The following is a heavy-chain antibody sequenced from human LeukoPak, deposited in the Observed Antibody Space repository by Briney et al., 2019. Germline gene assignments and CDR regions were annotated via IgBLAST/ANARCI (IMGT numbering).Heavy chain of an antibody. Sequence: GGSLRLSCAASGFTFSSYSINWVRQAPGKGLEWVSSISSSSSYIYYADSVKGRFTISRDNAKNSLYLQMNSLRAEDTAVYYCARYGSGSYHNWFDPWGQGTLVTVSS. J-gene: IGHJ5*02. CDR2: ISSSSSYI. CDR3: ARYGSGSYHNWFDP. CDR1: GFTFSSYS. D-gene: IGHD3-10*01. V-gene: IGHV3-21*01.